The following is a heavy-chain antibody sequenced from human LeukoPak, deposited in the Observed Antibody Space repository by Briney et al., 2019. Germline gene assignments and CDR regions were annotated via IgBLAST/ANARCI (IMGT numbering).Heavy chain of an antibody. Sequence: GGSLRLSCAASGFTFSSYGMHWVRQAPGKGLEWVAFIRYDGSNKYYAGSVKGRFTISRDNSKNTLYLQMNSLRAEDTAVYYCAKDRYSSSLLYFDCWGQGTLVTVSS. CDR3: AKDRYSSSLLYFDC. V-gene: IGHV3-30*02. J-gene: IGHJ4*02. D-gene: IGHD6-13*01. CDR1: GFTFSSYG. CDR2: IRYDGSNK.